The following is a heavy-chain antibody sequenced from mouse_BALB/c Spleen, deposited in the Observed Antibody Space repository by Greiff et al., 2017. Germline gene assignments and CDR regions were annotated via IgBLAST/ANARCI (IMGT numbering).Heavy chain of an antibody. D-gene: IGHD1-1*01. CDR1: GYTFTDYA. J-gene: IGHJ4*01. CDR2: ISTYSGNT. V-gene: IGHV1-67*01. CDR3: ARSKRIITTVVADYAMDY. Sequence: VKLMESGPELVRPGVSVKISCKGSGYTFTDYAMHWVKQSHAKSLEWIGVISTYSGNTNYNQKFKGKATMTVDKSSSTAYMELARLTSEDSAIYYCARSKRIITTVVADYAMDYWGQGTSVTVSS.